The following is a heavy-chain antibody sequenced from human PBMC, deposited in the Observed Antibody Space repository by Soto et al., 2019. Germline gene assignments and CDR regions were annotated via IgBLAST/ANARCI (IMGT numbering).Heavy chain of an antibody. CDR2: IVLGNGNT. Sequence: AASVKVSCKASGFTFSSSAVQWVRQARGQRLEWIGWIVLGNGNTNYAQKFQGRVTMTRDTSFSTAYMDLSGLRSDDTAVYYCATPTPLRGAMITNINFDFWGQGTPVTVSS. D-gene: IGHD3-10*01. CDR3: ATPTPLRGAMITNINFDF. V-gene: IGHV1-58*01. CDR1: GFTFSSSA. J-gene: IGHJ4*02.